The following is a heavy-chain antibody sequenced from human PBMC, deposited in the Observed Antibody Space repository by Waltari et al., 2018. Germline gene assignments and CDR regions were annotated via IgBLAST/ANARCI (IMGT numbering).Heavy chain of an antibody. CDR1: GFAFSASA. J-gene: IGHJ4*02. CDR3: AVGSTATSDY. D-gene: IGHD4-17*01. V-gene: IGHV3-73*02. CDR2: IRSKANNYAT. Sequence: EVQLVESGGGLVQPGGSLKLSCAASGFAFSASAIHWVPQDSGKGREWLGLIRSKANNYATAYAASVKGRFTISRDNSKNTLYLQMNSLRAEDTAVYYCAVGSTATSDYWGQGTLVTVSS.